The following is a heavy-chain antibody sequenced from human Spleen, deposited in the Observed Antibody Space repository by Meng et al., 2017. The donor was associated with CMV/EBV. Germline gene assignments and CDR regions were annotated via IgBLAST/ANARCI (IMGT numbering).Heavy chain of an antibody. V-gene: IGHV1-2*06. J-gene: IGHJ5*02. D-gene: IGHD4-17*01. CDR2: INPYNGGT. Sequence: KASGYTCTDSYLHWVRHAPGPGLEWMGRINPYNGGTNSAQKFQGRVTMTTDTSISTAYMELNSLRSDDTAVYYCVRDDFGDYTGPDPWGQGTLVTVSS. CDR3: VRDDFGDYTGPDP. CDR1: GYTCTDSY.